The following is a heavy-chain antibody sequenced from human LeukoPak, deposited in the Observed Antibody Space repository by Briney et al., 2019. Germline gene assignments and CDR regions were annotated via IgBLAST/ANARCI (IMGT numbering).Heavy chain of an antibody. Sequence: GGSLRLSCAGSGFSVSNYYMNWVRQAPRKGLEWVSLIRDSGETFYADSVKGRFTISRDNSKNTVYLQMNRLRVEHTAVYFCAGDRAVTQVWVEFDSWGQGTLVTVSS. V-gene: IGHV3-66*03. CDR3: AGDRAVTQVWVEFDS. D-gene: IGHD3-16*01. J-gene: IGHJ5*01. CDR1: GFSVSNYY. CDR2: IRDSGET.